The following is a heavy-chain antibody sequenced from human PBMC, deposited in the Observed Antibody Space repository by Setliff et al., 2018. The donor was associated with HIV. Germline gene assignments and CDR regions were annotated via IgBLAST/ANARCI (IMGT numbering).Heavy chain of an antibody. CDR1: GGSISSYY. V-gene: IGHV4-4*07. D-gene: IGHD3-3*01. CDR3: ARDGFWSGYIDY. CDR2: IYTSGSA. Sequence: SETLSLTCTVSGGSISSYYWSWIRQPAGKGLEWIGRIYTSGSANYNPSLKSRVTMSVDTSKNQFSLKLSSVTAADTAVYYCARDGFWSGYIDYWGQGTLVTVSS. J-gene: IGHJ4*02.